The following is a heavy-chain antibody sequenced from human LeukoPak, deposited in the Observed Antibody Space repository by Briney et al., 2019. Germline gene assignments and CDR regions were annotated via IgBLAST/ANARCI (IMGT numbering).Heavy chain of an antibody. CDR3: ARDRGQTGYYWSYYYYMDV. D-gene: IGHD3-9*01. Sequence: GGSLRLSCAASGFTFSSYSMNWVRQAPGKGLEWVSYVSGGSGTMYYADSVKGRFTISRDNAKNSLYLQMNSLRAEDTAVYYCARDRGQTGYYWSYYYYMDVWGKGTTVTASS. J-gene: IGHJ6*03. CDR2: VSGGSGTM. V-gene: IGHV3-48*01. CDR1: GFTFSSYS.